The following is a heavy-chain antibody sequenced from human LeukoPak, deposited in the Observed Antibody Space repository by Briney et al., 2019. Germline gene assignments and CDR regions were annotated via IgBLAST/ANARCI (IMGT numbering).Heavy chain of an antibody. Sequence: SETLSLTCTVSGGSINRGDYHWSWIRQYPGKGLERIGYIYHSGSTYYNSSLKSRLTISVDTSKNQFSLRLTSLTAADTAVYYCARALVRDLWTEGPHTENWFDPWGQGTLVTVSS. D-gene: IGHD3/OR15-3a*01. J-gene: IGHJ5*02. CDR3: ARALVRDLWTEGPHTENWFDP. CDR2: IYHSGST. V-gene: IGHV4-31*03. CDR1: GGSINRGDYH.